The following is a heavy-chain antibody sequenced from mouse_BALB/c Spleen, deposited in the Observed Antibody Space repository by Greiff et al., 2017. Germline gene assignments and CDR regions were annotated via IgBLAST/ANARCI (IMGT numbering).Heavy chain of an antibody. V-gene: IGHV5-6*01. CDR3: ARSDDGYYSWFAY. CDR2: ISSGGSYT. D-gene: IGHD2-3*01. J-gene: IGHJ3*01. CDR1: GFTFSSYG. Sequence: EVKLVESGGDLVKPGGSLKLSCAASGFTFSSYGMSWVRQTPDKRLEWVATISSGGSYTYYPDSVKGRFTISRDNAKNTLYLQMTSLRSEDTAMYYCARSDDGYYSWFAYWGQGTLVTVSA.